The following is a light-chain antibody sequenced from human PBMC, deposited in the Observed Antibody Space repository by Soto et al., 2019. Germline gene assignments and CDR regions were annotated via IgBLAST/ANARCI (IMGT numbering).Light chain of an antibody. Sequence: QSVLTQPPSASGTPGQRVTISCSGSSSNIGSNTVNWYQQLPGTAPKLLIYNNNQRPSGVPDRFSGFKSGTSASLAISGLQSEDEGDYYCAAWDDSLNGLVFGTGTKVTV. CDR2: NNN. CDR1: SSNIGSNT. J-gene: IGLJ1*01. V-gene: IGLV1-44*01. CDR3: AAWDDSLNGLV.